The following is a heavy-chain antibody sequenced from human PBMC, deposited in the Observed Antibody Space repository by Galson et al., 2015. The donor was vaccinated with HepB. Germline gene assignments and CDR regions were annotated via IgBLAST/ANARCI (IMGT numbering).Heavy chain of an antibody. J-gene: IGHJ5*02. CDR3: ARDGGTAMVRFSGTLGWFDP. D-gene: IGHD5-18*01. V-gene: IGHV1-46*01. CDR1: GYTFTSYY. Sequence: SVKVSCKASGYTFTSYYMHWVRQAPGQGLEWMGIINPSGGSTNYAQKLKGRVTMTRDTSTSTVYMELSSLRSEDTAVYYCARDGGTAMVRFSGTLGWFDPWGQGTLVTVSS. CDR2: INPSGGST.